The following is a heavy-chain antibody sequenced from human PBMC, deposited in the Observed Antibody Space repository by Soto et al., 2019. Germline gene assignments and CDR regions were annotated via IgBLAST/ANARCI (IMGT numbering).Heavy chain of an antibody. Sequence: QVQLVESGGGVVQPGRSLKLSCAASGFTFRTYAMHWVRQAPGKGLEWVAVISYDGSNTYYADSVKGRFTISRDNSKNTLYVQMNSLRTEDSAVYYCARDSETNGYSYDYFEYWGQGTLVTVSS. J-gene: IGHJ4*02. CDR1: GFTFRTYA. CDR2: ISYDGSNT. V-gene: IGHV3-30*04. D-gene: IGHD5-18*01. CDR3: ARDSETNGYSYDYFEY.